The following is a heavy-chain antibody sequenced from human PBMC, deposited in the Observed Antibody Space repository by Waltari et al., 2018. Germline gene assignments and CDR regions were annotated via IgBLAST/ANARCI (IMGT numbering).Heavy chain of an antibody. V-gene: IGHV1-69*06. CDR1: GYPFIDYY. D-gene: IGHD3-3*01. CDR3: ARDQEVRFLEWLPTPDAFDI. CDR2: IIPIFGTA. J-gene: IGHJ3*02. Sequence: QVQLAQSGAEVGKPGASVKVPCRASGYPFIDYYIHWVRQAPGQGLEWMGGIIPIFGTANYAQKFQGRVTITADKSTSTAYMELSSLRSEDTAVYYCARDQEVRFLEWLPTPDAFDIWGQGTMVTVSS.